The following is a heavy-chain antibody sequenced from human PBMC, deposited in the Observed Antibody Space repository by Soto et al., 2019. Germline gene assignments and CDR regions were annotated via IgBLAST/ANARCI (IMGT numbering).Heavy chain of an antibody. CDR3: ARNFRAAAVYYYYGMDV. D-gene: IGHD6-13*01. CDR2: ISAYNGNT. CDR1: GYTFTSYG. Sequence: GASVKVSCKASGYTFTSYGISWVRQAPGQGLEWMGWISAYNGNTDYAQKLQGRVTMTTDTSTSTAYMELRSLRSDDTAVYYCARNFRAAAVYYYYGMDVWGQGTTVTVSS. J-gene: IGHJ6*02. V-gene: IGHV1-18*04.